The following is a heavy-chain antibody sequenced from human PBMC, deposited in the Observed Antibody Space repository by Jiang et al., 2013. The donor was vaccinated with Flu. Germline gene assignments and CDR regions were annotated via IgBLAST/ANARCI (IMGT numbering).Heavy chain of an antibody. J-gene: IGHJ4*02. CDR3: ARGPFGPKYHLFESPYYFAY. CDR1: GGSFGGYY. CDR2: ISRRGST. Sequence: TCTVYGGSFGGYYWSWIRQPPGRGLEWIGEISRRGSTNYNPSLESRVTISVDTSKTQFSLQLTSVTAADTAVYYCARGPFGPKYHLFESPYYFAYWGQGSLVTVS. V-gene: IGHV4-34*01. D-gene: IGHD3-10*02.